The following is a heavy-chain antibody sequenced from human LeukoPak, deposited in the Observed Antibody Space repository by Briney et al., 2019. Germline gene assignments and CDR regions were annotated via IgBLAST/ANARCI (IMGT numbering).Heavy chain of an antibody. CDR3: ARNNFNYYDSSGYWNYFDY. D-gene: IGHD3-22*01. J-gene: IGHJ4*02. Sequence: ASVKVSCQASGYTFTSYYMHWVRQAPGQGLEWMGIINPSGGSTSYAQKFQGRVTMTRDTSTSTVYMELSSLRSEDTAVYYCARNNFNYYDSSGYWNYFDYWGQGTLVTVSS. CDR2: INPSGGST. V-gene: IGHV1-46*01. CDR1: GYTFTSYY.